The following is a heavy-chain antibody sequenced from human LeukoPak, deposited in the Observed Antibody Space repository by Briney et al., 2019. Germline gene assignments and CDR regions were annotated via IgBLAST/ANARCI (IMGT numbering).Heavy chain of an antibody. J-gene: IGHJ6*03. CDR3: ARVIMSSLYYYYMDV. D-gene: IGHD3-3*01. Sequence: SETLSLTCTVSGGSISSSSYYWGWIRQPPGKGLEWIGSIYYSGSTYYNPSLKSRVTISVDTSKNKFSLKLSSVTAADTAVYYCARVIMSSLYYYYMDVWGKGTTVTASS. CDR1: GGSISSSSYY. V-gene: IGHV4-39*07. CDR2: IYYSGST.